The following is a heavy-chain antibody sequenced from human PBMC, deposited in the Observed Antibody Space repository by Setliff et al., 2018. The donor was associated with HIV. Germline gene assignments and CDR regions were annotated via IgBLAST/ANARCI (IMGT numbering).Heavy chain of an antibody. CDR2: ISGSGGST. D-gene: IGHD5-12*01. V-gene: IGHV3-23*01. J-gene: IGHJ4*02. Sequence: GGSLRLSCAASGFTFSSYAMSWVRQAPGKGLEWVSAISGSGGSTYYVGSVKGRFTISRDNAKNSLYLQINSLRAEDTAVYYCAFSRRGFDYWGQGTLVTVSS. CDR3: AFSRRGFDY. CDR1: GFTFSSYA.